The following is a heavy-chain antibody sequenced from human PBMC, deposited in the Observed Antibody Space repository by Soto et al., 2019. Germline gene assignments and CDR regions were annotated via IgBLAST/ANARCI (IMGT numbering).Heavy chain of an antibody. V-gene: IGHV4-4*07. CDR3: ARDDYKGGGNNWFDP. Sequence: SETLSLTCTVSGGSITDYYWSWIRQPAGKGLEWIGRMYTKERTNYNLSFKSRVTMSVDTSKNQFSLKLNAVTAADTAVYYCARDDYKGGGNNWFDPWGLGTLVTVS. CDR2: MYTKERT. D-gene: IGHD3-16*01. CDR1: GGSITDYY. J-gene: IGHJ5*02.